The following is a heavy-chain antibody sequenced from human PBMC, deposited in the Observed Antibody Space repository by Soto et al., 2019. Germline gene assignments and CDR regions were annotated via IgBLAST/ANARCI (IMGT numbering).Heavy chain of an antibody. D-gene: IGHD6-13*01. CDR3: AGLQLDEYYFDY. Sequence: PWGSLRLSCAASGFTVCSYYMSWVRQAPGKGLEWVSVIYSGGSTYYADSVKGRFTISRDNSKNTLYLQMNSLRAEDTAVYYCAGLQLDEYYFDYWGQGTLVTVSS. CDR2: IYSGGST. V-gene: IGHV3-53*01. CDR1: GFTVCSYY. J-gene: IGHJ4*02.